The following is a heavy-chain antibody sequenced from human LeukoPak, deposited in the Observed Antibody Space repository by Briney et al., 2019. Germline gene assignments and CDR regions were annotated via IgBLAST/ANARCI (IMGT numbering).Heavy chain of an antibody. Sequence: QPGGSLRLACAASGFRFSSYAMSWVRQAPGKGLEWVSAISGSGVSTYYADSVKGRFTVSRDNAKNSLYLQMNSLRAEDTAVYYCARQVVVAATPDWFDPWGQGTLVTVSS. CDR3: ARQVVVAATPDWFDP. CDR1: GFRFSSYA. V-gene: IGHV3-23*01. J-gene: IGHJ5*02. D-gene: IGHD2-15*01. CDR2: ISGSGVST.